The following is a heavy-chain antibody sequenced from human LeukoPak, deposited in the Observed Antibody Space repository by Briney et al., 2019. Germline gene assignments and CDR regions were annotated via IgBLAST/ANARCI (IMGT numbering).Heavy chain of an antibody. J-gene: IGHJ4*02. D-gene: IGHD3-10*01. CDR2: IYYSGST. CDR3: AFFYGSGSYPSI. CDR1: GGSISSGGYY. V-gene: IGHV4-31*03. Sequence: SQTLSLTCTVSGGSISSGGYYWSWIRQHPGKGLERIGYIYYSGSTYYNPSLKSRVTISVDTSKNQFSLKLSSVTAADTAVYYCAFFYGSGSYPSIWGQGTLVTVSS.